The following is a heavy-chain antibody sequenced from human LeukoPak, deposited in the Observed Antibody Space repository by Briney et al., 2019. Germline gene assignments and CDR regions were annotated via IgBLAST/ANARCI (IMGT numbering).Heavy chain of an antibody. CDR1: GGSISSGGYY. CDR3: ARQRLDLWDPEFAP. D-gene: IGHD2/OR15-2a*01. V-gene: IGHV4-39*01. Sequence: SETLSLTCTVSGGSISSGGYYWSWIRQHPGKGLEWIGYIYYSGSTYYNPSLKSRVTISVDTSKNQFSLKLSSVTAADTAVYYCARQRLDLWDPEFAPWGQGTLVTVSS. CDR2: IYYSGST. J-gene: IGHJ5*02.